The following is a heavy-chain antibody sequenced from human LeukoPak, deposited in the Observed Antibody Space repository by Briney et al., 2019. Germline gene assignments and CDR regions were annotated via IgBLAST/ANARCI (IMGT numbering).Heavy chain of an antibody. CDR1: GFTFSSYT. CDR2: ISSSSSYI. J-gene: IGHJ4*02. V-gene: IGHV3-21*01. CDR3: ARILDSAWGELGY. D-gene: IGHD6-19*01. Sequence: PGGSLRLSCAASGFTFSSYTMNWVRRAPGKGLEWVSSISSSSSYIYYADSVKGRFTISRDNAKNSVYLQMNSLRAEDTAVYYCARILDSAWGELGYWGQGTLVTVSS.